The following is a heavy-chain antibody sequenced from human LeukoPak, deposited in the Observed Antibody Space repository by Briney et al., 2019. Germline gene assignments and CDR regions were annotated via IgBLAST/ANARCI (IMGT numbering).Heavy chain of an antibody. CDR1: GGSISSGGCY. J-gene: IGHJ4*02. D-gene: IGHD4-23*01. CDR2: IYHSGST. CDR3: AREFDYGGNKPIDY. Sequence: SQTLSLTCTVSGGSISSGGCYWSWIRQPPGKGLEWIGYIYHSGSTYYNPSLKSRVTISVDRSKNQFSLKLSSVTAADTAVYYCAREFDYGGNKPIDYWGQGTLVTVSS. V-gene: IGHV4-30-2*01.